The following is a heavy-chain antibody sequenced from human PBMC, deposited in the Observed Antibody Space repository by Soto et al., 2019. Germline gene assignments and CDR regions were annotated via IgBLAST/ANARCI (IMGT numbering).Heavy chain of an antibody. V-gene: IGHV4-61*08. CDR1: GGSISSGGYS. CDR3: ARGGGGNWYDFWSGYYNKDYYYYGMDV. J-gene: IGHJ6*02. CDR2: IYYSGST. Sequence: PSETLSLTCAVSGGSISSGGYSWSWIRQPPGKGLEWIGYIYYSGSTNYNPSLKSRVTISVDTSKNQFSLKLSSVTAADTAVYYCARGGGGNWYDFWSGYYNKDYYYYGMDVWGQGTTVTVSS. D-gene: IGHD3-3*01.